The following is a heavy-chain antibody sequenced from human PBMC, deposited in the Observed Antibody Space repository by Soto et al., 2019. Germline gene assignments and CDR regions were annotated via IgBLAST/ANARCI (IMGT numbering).Heavy chain of an antibody. J-gene: IGHJ4*02. CDR1: GFTFRNNV. CDR3: AKNGLDNSPSAIDS. V-gene: IGHV3-23*01. Sequence: GESLRLSCAASGFTFRNNVLSWVRQAPGKGLDWVSGITGSGRDTYYADSVKGRFTISRDNSKNMVFLQMNSLRAEDMALYYCAKNGLDNSPSAIDSWGPGTLVTVSS. CDR2: ITGSGRDT. D-gene: IGHD2-8*01.